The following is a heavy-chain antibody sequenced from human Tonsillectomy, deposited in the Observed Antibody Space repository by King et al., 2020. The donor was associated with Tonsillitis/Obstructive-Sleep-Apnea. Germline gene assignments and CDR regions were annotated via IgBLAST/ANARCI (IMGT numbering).Heavy chain of an antibody. Sequence: QLVQSGGGVVQPGRSLRLSCAASRFTFSTYAMHWVRQAPGKGMEWVAVISYDGSNKYYADSVKGRFTISRDNAKNTLYLHVNSLRPEDTAVYYCARQPTTYVSHWYPGGFDHCGQGTLVTVSS. CDR1: RFTFSTYA. V-gene: IGHV3-30*04. CDR3: ARQPTTYVSHWYPGGFDH. CDR2: ISYDGSNK. J-gene: IGHJ4*02. D-gene: IGHD6-13*01.